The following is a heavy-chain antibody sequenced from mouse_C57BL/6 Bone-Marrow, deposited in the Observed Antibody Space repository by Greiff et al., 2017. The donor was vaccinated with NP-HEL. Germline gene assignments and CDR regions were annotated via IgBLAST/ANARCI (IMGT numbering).Heavy chain of an antibody. D-gene: IGHD1-1*01. CDR3: ARLLLRLPWYFDV. V-gene: IGHV1-26*01. CDR1: GYTFTDYY. Sequence: EVQLQQSGPELVKPGASVKISCKASGYTFTDYYMNWVKQSHGKSLEWIGDINPNNGGTSYNQKFKGKATLTVDKSSSTAYMELRSLTSEDSAVYYCARLLLRLPWYFDVWGTGTTVTVSS. CDR2: INPNNGGT. J-gene: IGHJ1*03.